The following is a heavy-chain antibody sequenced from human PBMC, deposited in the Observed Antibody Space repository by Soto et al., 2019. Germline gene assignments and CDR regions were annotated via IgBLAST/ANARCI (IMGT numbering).Heavy chain of an antibody. CDR3: ARDLWWYLH. CDR2: ISAGSEGA. V-gene: IGHV3-23*01. Sequence: EVQLLESGGGLVQPGGALRLSCAASGFSFTGHAMSWVRQAPGKGLQWISSISAGSEGAYYADSVKGRFTISRDNSNNTLYLHMNSLRAEDTAVYYCARDLWWYLHWGQGTLVTVSS. D-gene: IGHD2-15*01. J-gene: IGHJ1*01. CDR1: GFSFTGHA.